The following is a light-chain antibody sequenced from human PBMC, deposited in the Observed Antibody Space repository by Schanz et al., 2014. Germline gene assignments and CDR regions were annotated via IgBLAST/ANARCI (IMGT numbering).Light chain of an antibody. Sequence: QSVLTQPPSVSGAPGQRVTISCTGSSSNIGAGYDVHWYQHLPGTAPKLLFYGNSNRPSGVPDRFAGSKSGTSASLAITGLQAEDEADYYCQSYDSSLSGSYVFGTGTKLTVL. CDR2: GNS. V-gene: IGLV1-40*01. J-gene: IGLJ1*01. CDR1: SSNIGAGYD. CDR3: QSYDSSLSGSYV.